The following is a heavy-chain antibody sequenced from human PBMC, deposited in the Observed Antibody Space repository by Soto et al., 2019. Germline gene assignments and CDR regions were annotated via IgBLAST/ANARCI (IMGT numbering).Heavy chain of an antibody. V-gene: IGHV4-30-4*01. J-gene: IGHJ4*02. CDR3: ARDRVISGATFEY. Sequence: PSETLSLTCTVSGGSISSGDYYWSWIRQPPGKGLEWIGYIYYSGSTYYNPSLKSRVTISVDTSKNQFSLKLSSVTAADTAVYYCARDRVISGATFEYWGPGTLVTVSS. CDR2: IYYSGST. D-gene: IGHD2-2*01. CDR1: GGSISSGDYY.